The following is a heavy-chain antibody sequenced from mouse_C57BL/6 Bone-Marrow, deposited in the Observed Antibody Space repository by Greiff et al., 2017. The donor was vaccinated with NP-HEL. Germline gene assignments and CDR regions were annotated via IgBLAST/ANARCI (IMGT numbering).Heavy chain of an antibody. V-gene: IGHV10-1*01. Sequence: EVKLVESGGGLVQPKGSLKHSCAASGFSFNTYAMNWVRPAPGKGLEWVARIRSKSNNYATYYADSVKDRFTISRDDSESMLYLQMNNLKTEDTAMYYCENGNYGVDYWGQGTTLTVSS. D-gene: IGHD2-1*01. CDR1: GFSFNTYA. CDR2: IRSKSNNYAT. CDR3: ENGNYGVDY. J-gene: IGHJ2*01.